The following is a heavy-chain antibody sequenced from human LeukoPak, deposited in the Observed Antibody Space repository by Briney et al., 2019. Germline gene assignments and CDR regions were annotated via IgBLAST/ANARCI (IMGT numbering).Heavy chain of an antibody. CDR1: GFTFNNYW. V-gene: IGHV3-7*01. D-gene: IGHD3-10*02. CDR2: IKQDGSEK. Sequence: GGSLRLSCAASGFTFNNYWMSWVPQAPGKGLGWVANIKQDGSEKYYVDSVKGRFTISRDNAKNSLYLQMNSLRAEDTAVYYCARESVRSYYVRWFDPWGQGTLVTVSS. CDR3: ARESVRSYYVRWFDP. J-gene: IGHJ5*02.